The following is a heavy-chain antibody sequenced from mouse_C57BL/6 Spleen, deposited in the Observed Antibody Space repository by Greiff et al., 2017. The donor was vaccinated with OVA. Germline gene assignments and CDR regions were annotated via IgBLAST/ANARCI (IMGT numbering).Heavy chain of an antibody. V-gene: IGHV1-50*01. J-gene: IGHJ4*01. CDR2: IDPSDSYT. D-gene: IGHD2-4*01. CDR3: ARFYYDYDDYAMDY. Sequence: QVQLQQPGAELVKPGASVKLSCKASGYTFTSYWMQWVKQRPGQGLEWIGEIDPSDSYTNYNQKFKGKATLTVDTSSSTAYMQLSSLTSEYSAVYYCARFYYDYDDYAMDYWGQGTSVTVSS. CDR1: GYTFTSYW.